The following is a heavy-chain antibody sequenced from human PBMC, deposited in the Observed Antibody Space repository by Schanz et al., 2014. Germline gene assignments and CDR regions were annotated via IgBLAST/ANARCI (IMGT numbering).Heavy chain of an antibody. CDR2: IIPILDKT. CDR1: GGTFSSST. Sequence: QVQLVHSGAEVKKPGSSVKVSCTASGGTFSSSTLTWVRQAPGQGLEWMGRIIPILDKTNYAQKFQGRVTMTADKSTSTVYMEVSGLRAEDTAVYYCAKVDRTRYYAMDVWGQGTTVTVSS. V-gene: IGHV1-69*08. D-gene: IGHD3-9*01. J-gene: IGHJ6*02. CDR3: AKVDRTRYYAMDV.